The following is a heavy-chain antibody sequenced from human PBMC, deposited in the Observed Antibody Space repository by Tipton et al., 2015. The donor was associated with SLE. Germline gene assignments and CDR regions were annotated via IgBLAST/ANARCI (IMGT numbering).Heavy chain of an antibody. V-gene: IGHV4-34*01. J-gene: IGHJ4*02. Sequence: LRLSCAVYGGSFSGYYWSWIRQPPGKGLEWIGEINHSGSTNYNPSLKSRVTISVDTSKNQFSLKLSSVTAADTAVYYCARGNWGLDYWGQGTLVTVSS. CDR2: INHSGST. CDR1: GGSFSGYY. CDR3: ARGNWGLDY. D-gene: IGHD7-27*01.